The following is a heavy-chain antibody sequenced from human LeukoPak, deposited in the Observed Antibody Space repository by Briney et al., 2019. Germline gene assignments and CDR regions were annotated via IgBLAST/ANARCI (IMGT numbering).Heavy chain of an antibody. V-gene: IGHV3-43*02. CDR2: ISGDGGTT. J-gene: IGHJ5*01. CDR1: GFTFDDYS. CDR3: AKHNWNYDS. Sequence: GGSLRLSCAASGFTFDDYSMHWVRQAPGKGLEWVSLISGDGGTTYYAASVKGRFTISRDNSKNSLYLQMSSLRTEDTALYYCAKHNWNYDSWGQGTLVTVSS. D-gene: IGHD1-1*01.